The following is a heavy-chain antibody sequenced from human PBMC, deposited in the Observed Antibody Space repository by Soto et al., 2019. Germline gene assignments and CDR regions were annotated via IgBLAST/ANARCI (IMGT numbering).Heavy chain of an antibody. J-gene: IGHJ4*01. CDR3: ARGQTRNDIAVAGPTALVEYFDY. V-gene: IGHV1-69*06. D-gene: IGHD6-19*01. CDR2: IIPIVGTA. CDR1: GGTFSCCA. Sequence: SSVLVPWKDFGGTFSCCAINWVRQAPVRGLEWMGGIIPIVGTANYAQKFQGRVTSTADKSTSTAYMELSSLRSEDTAVYYCARGQTRNDIAVAGPTALVEYFDYWG.